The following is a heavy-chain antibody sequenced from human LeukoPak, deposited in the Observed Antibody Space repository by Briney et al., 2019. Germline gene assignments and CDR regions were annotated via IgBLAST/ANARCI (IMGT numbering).Heavy chain of an antibody. CDR3: ARRAGAYSHPYDY. V-gene: IGHV1-69*06. J-gene: IGHJ4*02. CDR2: IMPMFGKA. D-gene: IGHD4/OR15-4a*01. CDR1: GGTFSSYD. Sequence: SVKVSCKASGGTFSSYDISWVRQAPGQGLERMGGIMPMFGKANYAQKFQGRVTTTADKATSTAYMELSSLRSEDTAVYYCARRAGAYSHPYDYWGQGTLVTVSS.